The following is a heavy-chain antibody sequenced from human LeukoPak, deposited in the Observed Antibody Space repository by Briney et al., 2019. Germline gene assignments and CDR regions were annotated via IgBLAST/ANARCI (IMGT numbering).Heavy chain of an antibody. Sequence: SSETLSLTCAVYGGSFSGYYWSWIRQPPGKGLEWIGEINHSGSTNYNPSLKSRVTISVDTSKNQFSLKLSSVTAADTAVYYCARGWRPNYGSGTPPRDDAFDIWGQGTMVTVSS. CDR3: ARGWRPNYGSGTPPRDDAFDI. D-gene: IGHD3-10*01. V-gene: IGHV4-34*01. CDR2: INHSGST. J-gene: IGHJ3*02. CDR1: GGSFSGYY.